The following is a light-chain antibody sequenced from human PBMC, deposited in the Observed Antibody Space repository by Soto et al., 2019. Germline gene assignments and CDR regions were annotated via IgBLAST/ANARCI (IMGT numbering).Light chain of an antibody. CDR3: QQANSFPPT. J-gene: IGKJ5*01. Sequence: DIQMTQSPSSLSASVEDRVIITCRASQSISNHLNWYQQKPGKAPKLLIFAASSLQSGVPSRFSGSRSGPDFTLTISSLQPEDFATYYCQQANSFPPTFGQGTRLEIK. CDR2: AAS. V-gene: IGKV1-39*01. CDR1: QSISNH.